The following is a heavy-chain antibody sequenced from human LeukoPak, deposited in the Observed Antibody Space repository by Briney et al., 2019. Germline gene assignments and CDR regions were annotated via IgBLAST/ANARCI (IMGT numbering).Heavy chain of an antibody. D-gene: IGHD3-10*01. CDR3: ARDEGRGVTSVIDY. Sequence: GGSLRLSCAASGFTFSSYAMHWVRQAPGKGLEWVAVISYDGSNKYYADSVKGRFTISRDNSKNTLYLQMNSLRAEDTAVYYCARDEGRGVTSVIDYWGHGTLVTVSS. V-gene: IGHV3-30*04. CDR2: ISYDGSNK. CDR1: GFTFSSYA. J-gene: IGHJ4*01.